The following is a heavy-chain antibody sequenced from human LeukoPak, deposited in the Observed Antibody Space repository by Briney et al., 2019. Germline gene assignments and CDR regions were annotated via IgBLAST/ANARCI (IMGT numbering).Heavy chain of an antibody. V-gene: IGHV1-69*05. J-gene: IGHJ6*03. CDR3: ARAQGYYYYYYYMDV. CDR1: GGTFSSYA. Sequence: ASVKVSCKASGGTFSSYAISWVRPAPGQGLGWMGGIIPIFGTANYAQKFQGRVSITTDESTSTAYMELRSLRSEDTAVYYCARAQGYYYYYYYMDVWGKGTTVTVSS. CDR2: IIPIFGTA.